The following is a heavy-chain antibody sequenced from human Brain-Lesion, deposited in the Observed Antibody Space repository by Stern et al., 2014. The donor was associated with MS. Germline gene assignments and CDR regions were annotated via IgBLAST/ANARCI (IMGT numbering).Heavy chain of an antibody. CDR1: GDSISSGGFS. V-gene: IGHV4-30-2*01. CDR2: VYFGGPT. J-gene: IGHJ5*02. CDR3: ARGDYNILTGFYGENNWFDP. D-gene: IGHD3-9*01. Sequence: QLVQSGSGLVKPSPTLSLTCTVSGDSISSGGFSWSWIRPPPGKGLEWIADVYFGGPTFYGPSLKSRVTISVDRSKNQFSLKLTSVTAADTAVYYCARGDYNILTGFYGENNWFDPWGQGILVTVSS.